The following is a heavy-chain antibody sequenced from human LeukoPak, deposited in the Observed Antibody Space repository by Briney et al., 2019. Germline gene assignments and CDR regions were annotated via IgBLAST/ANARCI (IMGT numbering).Heavy chain of an antibody. J-gene: IGHJ4*02. V-gene: IGHV3-43D*03. CDR1: GFTFDDYA. D-gene: IGHD5-12*01. CDR2: ISWDGGST. Sequence: GGSLRLSCAASGFTFDDYAMHWVRQAPGKGLEWVSLISWDGGSTYYADSVKGRFTISRDNSKNSLYLQMNSLRAEDTALYYCAKEGYSGYDSLDYWGQGTLVIVSS. CDR3: AKEGYSGYDSLDY.